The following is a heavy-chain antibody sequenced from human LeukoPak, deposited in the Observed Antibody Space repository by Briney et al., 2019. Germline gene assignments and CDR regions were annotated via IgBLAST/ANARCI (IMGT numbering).Heavy chain of an antibody. CDR1: GGSISSSTYY. V-gene: IGHV4-39*01. J-gene: IGHJ4*02. CDR2: IYYSGST. CDR3: ARMIEYYYDSSGYYYFDY. D-gene: IGHD3-22*01. Sequence: SETLSLTCTVSGGSISSSTYYWVWIRQPPGKGLEWIATIYYSGSTYYNPSLKSRVTISVDTSNNQFSLKLSSVTAADTAVYYCARMIEYYYDSSGYYYFDYWGQGTLVTVSS.